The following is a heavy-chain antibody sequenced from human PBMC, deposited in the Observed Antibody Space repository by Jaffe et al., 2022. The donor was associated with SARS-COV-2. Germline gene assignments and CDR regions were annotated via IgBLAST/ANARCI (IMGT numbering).Heavy chain of an antibody. D-gene: IGHD6-19*01. V-gene: IGHV3-9*01. J-gene: IGHJ4*02. CDR1: GFTFDDYA. CDR3: AKVHTAGTGSNVYFDY. CDR2: ISWNSGSI. Sequence: EVQLVESGGGLVQPGRSLRLSCAASGFTFDDYAMHWVRQAPGKGLEWVSGISWNSGSIGYADSVKGRFTISRDNAKNSLYLQMNSLRAEDTALYYCAKVHTAGTGSNVYFDYWGQGTLVTVSS.